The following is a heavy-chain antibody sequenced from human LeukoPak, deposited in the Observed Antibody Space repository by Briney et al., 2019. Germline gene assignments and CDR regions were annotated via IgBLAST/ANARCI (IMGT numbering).Heavy chain of an antibody. D-gene: IGHD2-2*01. V-gene: IGHV3-30*02. CDR1: GFTFSSYG. Sequence: GGSLRLSCAASGFTFSSYGMHWVRQAPGKGLEWVAFIRYDGSNKYYADSVKGRFTISRDNSKNTLYLQMNSLRAEDTAVYYCAKLSAAATYYFDHWGQGTLVTVSS. J-gene: IGHJ4*02. CDR2: IRYDGSNK. CDR3: AKLSAAATYYFDH.